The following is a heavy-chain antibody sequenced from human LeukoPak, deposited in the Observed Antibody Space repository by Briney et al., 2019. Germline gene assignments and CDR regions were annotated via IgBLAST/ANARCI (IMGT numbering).Heavy chain of an antibody. CDR1: GFTFSTHS. CDR3: ATGLAAYQNGDADY. D-gene: IGHD6-6*01. CDR2: ISSTSYHI. J-gene: IGHJ4*02. V-gene: IGHV3-21*01. Sequence: PGGSLRLSCAASGFTFSTHSMSWVRQPPGKGLEWVSSISSTSYHIYYADSVKGRFTISRDNAKNSLYLQINSLRAEDTAMYYCATGLAAYQNGDADYWGQGTLVTVSS.